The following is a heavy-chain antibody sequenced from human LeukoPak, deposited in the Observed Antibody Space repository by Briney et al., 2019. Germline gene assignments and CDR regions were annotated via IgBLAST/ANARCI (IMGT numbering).Heavy chain of an antibody. V-gene: IGHV5-51*01. CDR1: GYSFTSSW. D-gene: IGHD3-3*01. CDR3: ARLSGGSP. CDR2: IFPADSNT. J-gene: IGHJ5*02. Sequence: GESLNISCQAAGYSFTSSWIGWVRQMPGKGLEWMGTIFPADSNTRYSPSFGGQVTISVDKSINTAYLQWTSLEASDTAMYYCARLSGGSPWGQGTLVIVSS.